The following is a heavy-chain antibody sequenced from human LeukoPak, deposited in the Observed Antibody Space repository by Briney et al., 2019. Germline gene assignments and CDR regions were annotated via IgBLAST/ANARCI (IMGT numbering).Heavy chain of an antibody. Sequence: RWASVKVSCKASGYTFTGYYMHWVRQAPGQGLEWMGWINPNSGGANYAQKFQGRVTMTKDTSISTAYMELSRLRSEDTAVYYCATGSMVRGVITFDYWGQGTLVTGSS. D-gene: IGHD3-10*01. V-gene: IGHV1-2*02. J-gene: IGHJ4*02. CDR2: INPNSGGA. CDR1: GYTFTGYY. CDR3: ATGSMVRGVITFDY.